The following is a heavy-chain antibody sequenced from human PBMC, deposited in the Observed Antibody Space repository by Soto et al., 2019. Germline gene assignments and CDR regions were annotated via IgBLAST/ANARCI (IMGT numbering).Heavy chain of an antibody. CDR3: ARPYCSGGSCYSSGPFDY. J-gene: IGHJ4*02. CDR2: IYPGDSDT. Sequence: PGASLKISCKGYGCSFTSYWIGWVRQMPGKGLEWMGIIYPGDSDTRYSPSFQGQVTISADKSISTAYLQWSSLKASDTAMYYCARPYCSGGSCYSSGPFDYWGQGTMVTVSS. D-gene: IGHD2-15*01. CDR1: GCSFTSYW. V-gene: IGHV5-51*01.